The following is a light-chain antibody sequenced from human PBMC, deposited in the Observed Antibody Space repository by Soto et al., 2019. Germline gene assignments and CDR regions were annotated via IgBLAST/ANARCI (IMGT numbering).Light chain of an antibody. CDR1: SSNIGSNY. CDR2: RNS. J-gene: IGLJ2*01. CDR3: AAWDDSLSGVV. Sequence: QAVVTQPPSASGTPGQRVTISCSGSSSNIGSNYVYWYQQLPGTVPQLLIYRNSERPSGVPDRFSGSKSGTSASLAISGLRSEDEADYYWAAWDDSLSGVVFGGGTKVTVL. V-gene: IGLV1-47*01.